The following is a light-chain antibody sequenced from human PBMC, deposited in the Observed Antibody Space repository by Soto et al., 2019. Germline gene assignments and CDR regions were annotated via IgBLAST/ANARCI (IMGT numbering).Light chain of an antibody. CDR3: QQRRSWWK. CDR2: DAS. CDR1: QSIRTY. J-gene: IGKJ1*01. V-gene: IGKV3-11*01. Sequence: EIVLTQSPATLSLSPGERATLSCRASQSIRTYLAWYQQKPGQAPRLLMYDASTRATDIPARFSGSGSGTDFHIKINSIATEDFEVYYCQQRRSWWKFGQGTKV.